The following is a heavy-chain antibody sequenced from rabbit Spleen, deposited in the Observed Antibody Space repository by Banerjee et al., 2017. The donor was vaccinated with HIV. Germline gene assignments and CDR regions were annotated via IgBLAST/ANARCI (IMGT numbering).Heavy chain of an antibody. J-gene: IGHJ6*01. CDR2: IDTSDGDT. CDR1: GLSFNSTYY. CDR3: ARDTGSSFSSYGMDL. V-gene: IGHV1S45*01. D-gene: IGHD8-1*01. Sequence: QEQLVESGGDLVQPGASLTLTCTTSGLSFNSTYYMCWVRQAPGKGLEWIACIDTSDGDTDYANWPKGRFTISKASSTTVTLQMTSLTAADTATYFCARDTGSSFSSYGMDLWGQGTLVTVS.